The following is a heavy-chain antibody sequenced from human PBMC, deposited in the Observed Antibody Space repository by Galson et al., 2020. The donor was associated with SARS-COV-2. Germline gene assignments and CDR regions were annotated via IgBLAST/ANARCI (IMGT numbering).Heavy chain of an antibody. D-gene: IGHD2-2*01. V-gene: IGHV4-61*01. CDR2: IYYTGST. CDR1: GCSVSSGTYH. J-gene: IGHJ2*01. CDR3: ASAAKTPLYWYFDL. Sequence: SETLSLTCTVSGCSVSSGTYHWSWLRQPPGKGLEWIGYIYYTGSTIYNPSLKSRVTISVDTSKNQFSLKLNSVTATDTAVYYCASAAKTPLYWYFDLWGRGTLVTVSS.